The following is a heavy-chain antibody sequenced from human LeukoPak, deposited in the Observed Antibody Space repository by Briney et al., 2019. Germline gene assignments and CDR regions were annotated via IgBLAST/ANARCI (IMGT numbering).Heavy chain of an antibody. CDR1: GGSISSSSYY. CDR2: IYYSGNT. Sequence: PSETLSLTCTVSGGSISSSSYYWGWIRQSPGKGLEWIGSIYYSGNTFYNPSLESRVTISVDTSKNQFSLKLSSVTAAGTALYYCARRRGGYDDRMDYWGQGALVAVSS. V-gene: IGHV4-39*01. J-gene: IGHJ4*02. CDR3: ARRRGGYDDRMDY. D-gene: IGHD5-12*01.